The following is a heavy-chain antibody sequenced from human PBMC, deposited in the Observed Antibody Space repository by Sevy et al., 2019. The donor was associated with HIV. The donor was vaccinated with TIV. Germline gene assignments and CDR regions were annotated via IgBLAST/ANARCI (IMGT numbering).Heavy chain of an antibody. D-gene: IGHD3-22*01. V-gene: IGHV3-9*01. Sequence: GGSLRLSCAASGFTFDDYAMHWVRQAPGKGLEWVSGISWNSGSIGYADSVKGRFTISRDNAKNSLYPQMNSLRAEDTALYYCAKDIFYGLGSIVATKGYFDYWGQGTLVTVSS. CDR1: GFTFDDYA. CDR3: AKDIFYGLGSIVATKGYFDY. J-gene: IGHJ4*02. CDR2: ISWNSGSI.